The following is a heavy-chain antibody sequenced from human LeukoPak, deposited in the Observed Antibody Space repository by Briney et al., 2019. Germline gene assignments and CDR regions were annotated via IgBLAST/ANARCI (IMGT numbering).Heavy chain of an antibody. CDR3: ARTITVDTAIDY. V-gene: IGHV4-30-4*08. D-gene: IGHD5-18*01. CDR1: GGSISSGDYY. Sequence: QVQLQESGPGLVKPSQTLSLTCTVSGGSISSGDYYWSWIRQPPGSGLAGIGYIYYSGSTYYNPSLKSRVTISVDTSKNQFSLKLSSVTAADTAVYYCARTITVDTAIDYWGQGTLVTVSS. CDR2: IYYSGST. J-gene: IGHJ4*02.